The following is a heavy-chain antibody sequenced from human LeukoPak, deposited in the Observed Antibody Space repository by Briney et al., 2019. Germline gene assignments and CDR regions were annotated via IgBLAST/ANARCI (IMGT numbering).Heavy chain of an antibody. V-gene: IGHV3-30-3*01. CDR2: ISYDGSNK. CDR1: GFTFSSYA. J-gene: IGHJ4*02. Sequence: PGGSLRLSCAASGFTFSSYAMHWVRQAPGKGLEWVAVISYDGSNKYYADSVKGRFTISRDNSKNTLYLQMNSLRAEDTAVYYCARRLAVAGAFDYWGQGTLVTVSS. D-gene: IGHD6-19*01. CDR3: ARRLAVAGAFDY.